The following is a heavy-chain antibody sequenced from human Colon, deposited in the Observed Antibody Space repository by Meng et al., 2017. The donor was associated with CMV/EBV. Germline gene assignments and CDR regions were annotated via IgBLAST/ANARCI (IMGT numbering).Heavy chain of an antibody. CDR3: AKDSPNWNLDY. CDR2: IRYDGSNK. Sequence: GESLKISCASSGFIFDDYTMYWVRQAPGKGLEWVAFIRYDGSNKYYADSVKGRFSISRDNSKNTLYLQMNRLRAEDTAVYYCAKDSPNWNLDYWGQGTLVTVSS. V-gene: IGHV3-30*02. CDR1: GFIFDDYT. D-gene: IGHD1-1*01. J-gene: IGHJ4*02.